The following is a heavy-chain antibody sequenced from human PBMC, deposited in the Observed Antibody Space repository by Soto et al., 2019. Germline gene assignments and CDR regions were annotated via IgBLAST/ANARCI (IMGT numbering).Heavy chain of an antibody. CDR1: GGSISSSNW. Sequence: SETLSLTCAVSGGSISSSNWWRWVRQPPGKGLEWMGEIYLSGSTNHNPSLKSRVTISVDKSKNQFSLKLSSVTAADTAVYYCARFNSGSYYEAFDIWGQGTMVS. CDR2: IYLSGST. D-gene: IGHD1-26*01. J-gene: IGHJ3*02. CDR3: ARFNSGSYYEAFDI. V-gene: IGHV4-4*02.